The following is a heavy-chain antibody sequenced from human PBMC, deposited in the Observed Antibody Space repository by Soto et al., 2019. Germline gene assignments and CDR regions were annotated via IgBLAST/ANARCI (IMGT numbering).Heavy chain of an antibody. CDR3: ARALLQVDKISDAFDF. CDR2: IYSGDST. CDR1: GFTVSSNY. D-gene: IGHD5-12*01. Sequence: EVQLVESGGGLVQPGGSLRLSCAASGFTVSSNYMSWVRQAPGKGLEWVSIIYSGDSTYYADSVKGRFTISRDNSKNTLYLQMRSLRAEDTDVYYWARALLQVDKISDAFDFWGQGTMVIVSS. J-gene: IGHJ3*01. V-gene: IGHV3-66*01.